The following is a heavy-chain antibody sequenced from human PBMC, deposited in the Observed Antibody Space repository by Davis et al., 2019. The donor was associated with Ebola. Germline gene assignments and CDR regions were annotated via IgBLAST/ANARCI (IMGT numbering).Heavy chain of an antibody. CDR3: AKGLLGSGYDSH. J-gene: IGHJ6*02. CDR1: GFTFSSYA. CDR2: ISGSGSST. Sequence: PEGSLRLSCAASGFTFSSYAMSWARQAPGKGLEWVSAISGSGSSTYYADSVKGRFTISRDNSKNTLYLQMNSLRAEDTTVYYCAKGLLGSGYDSHWGQGTTVTVSS. V-gene: IGHV3-23*01. D-gene: IGHD5-12*01.